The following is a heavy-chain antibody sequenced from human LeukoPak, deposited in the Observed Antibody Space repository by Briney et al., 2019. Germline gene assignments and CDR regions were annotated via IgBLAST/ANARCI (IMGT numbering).Heavy chain of an antibody. J-gene: IGHJ4*02. V-gene: IGHV3-74*01. Sequence: GGSLRLSCAASGFIFSNYWMHWVRQAPGKGLVWVSRVNSDGSSTSYVDSVKGRFSISRDNSKNTLYLQMSSLSTEDTAVYYCARDLAPASLWGQGTLVTVSS. CDR2: VNSDGSST. D-gene: IGHD3-16*01. CDR3: ARDLAPASL. CDR1: GFIFSNYW.